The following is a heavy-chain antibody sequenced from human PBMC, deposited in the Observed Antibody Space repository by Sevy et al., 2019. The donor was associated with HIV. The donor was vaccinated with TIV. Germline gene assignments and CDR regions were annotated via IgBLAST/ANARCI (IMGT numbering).Heavy chain of an antibody. D-gene: IGHD3-3*01. Sequence: GGSLRLSCAASGFTFDDYAMHWVRQAPGKGLEWVSGISWNSGSIGYADSVKGRFTISRDNAKNSPYLQMNSLRAEDTALYYCAKEKYDFWSGYRGYDYWGQGTLVTVSS. V-gene: IGHV3-9*01. CDR2: ISWNSGSI. J-gene: IGHJ4*02. CDR3: AKEKYDFWSGYRGYDY. CDR1: GFTFDDYA.